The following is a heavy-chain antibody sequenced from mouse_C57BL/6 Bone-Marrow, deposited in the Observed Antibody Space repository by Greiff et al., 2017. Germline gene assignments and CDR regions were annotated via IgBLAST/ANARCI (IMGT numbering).Heavy chain of an antibody. CDR3: ATGYYVDY. J-gene: IGHJ2*01. CDR2: ILPGSGST. CDR1: GYTFTGYW. V-gene: IGHV1-9*01. Sequence: QVQLQQSGAELMKPGASVKLSCKATGYTFTGYWIEWVKQRPGHGLEWIGEILPGSGSTNYTEKFKGKATFTADTSSNTAYMQLSSLTTEDSAIYYCATGYYVDYWGQGTTLTGSS.